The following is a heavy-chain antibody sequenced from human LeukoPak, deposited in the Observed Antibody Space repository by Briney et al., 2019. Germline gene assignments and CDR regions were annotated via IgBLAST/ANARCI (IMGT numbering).Heavy chain of an antibody. J-gene: IGHJ3*02. CDR2: IFYSGST. Sequence: PGGSLRLSCAASGFTFRTYWMSWVRQPPGKGLEWIGNIFYSGSTYYSPSLKRRVTISLDTSRNQFSLKLNSVTAADTAVYYCAKSNGYGLVDIWGQGTVVTVSS. D-gene: IGHD3-10*01. CDR1: GFTFRTYW. CDR3: AKSNGYGLVDI. V-gene: IGHV4-59*12.